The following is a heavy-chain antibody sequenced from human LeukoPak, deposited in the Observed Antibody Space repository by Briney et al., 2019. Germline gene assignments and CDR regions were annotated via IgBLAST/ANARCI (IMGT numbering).Heavy chain of an antibody. D-gene: IGHD3-22*01. Sequence: SETLSLTCAVSGGSISSYSWSWIRQPPGKGLEWIGYIYDSGSTNYNPSLKSRVTISVATSKNQSSLKLSSVAAADTAVYYCARVIYYYDSSGYYTYYFDYWGQGTLVTVSS. J-gene: IGHJ4*02. CDR3: ARVIYYYDSSGYYTYYFDY. CDR2: IYDSGST. V-gene: IGHV4-59*01. CDR1: GGSISSYS.